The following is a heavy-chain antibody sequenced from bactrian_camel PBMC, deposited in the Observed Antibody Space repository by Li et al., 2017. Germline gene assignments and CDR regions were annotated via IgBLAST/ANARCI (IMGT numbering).Heavy chain of an antibody. CDR3: AADPRGGGYWYAAGRYTY. D-gene: IGHD2*01. Sequence: HVQLVESGGGSVLTGQSLKLSCSVSGLSGSSYCAAWYRRGPGERELVAGISDEGVTLYAESVKGRFTISQDNAKNTVYLQMNSLKPDDTAMYYCAADPRGGGYWYAAGRYTYWGHGTQVTVS. CDR2: ISDEGVT. J-gene: IGHJ4*01. CDR1: GLSGSSYC. V-gene: IGHV3S53*01.